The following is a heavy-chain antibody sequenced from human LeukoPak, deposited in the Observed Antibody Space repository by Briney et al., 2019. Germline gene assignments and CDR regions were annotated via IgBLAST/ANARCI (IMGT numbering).Heavy chain of an antibody. CDR3: ARGLAVAGRNYYYYGMDV. CDR2: ISAYNGNT. D-gene: IGHD6-19*01. Sequence: ASVKVSCKASGYIFTNYFMHWVRQAPGQGLEWMGWISAYNGNTNYAQKLQGRVTMTTDTSTSTAYMELRSLRSDDTAVYYCARGLAVAGRNYYYYGMDVWGQGTTVTVSS. V-gene: IGHV1-18*04. J-gene: IGHJ6*02. CDR1: GYIFTNYF.